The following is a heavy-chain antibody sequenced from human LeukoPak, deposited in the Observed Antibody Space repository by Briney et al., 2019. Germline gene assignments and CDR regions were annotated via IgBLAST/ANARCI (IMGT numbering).Heavy chain of an antibody. Sequence: GGSLRLSCAASGFTFSSYSMNWVRQAPGKGLEWVSYISSSSSTIYYADSVKGRFTISRDNAKNSLYLQMNSLRAEDTAVYYCARDPGGSTSPWSQGTLVTVSS. CDR1: GFTFSSYS. D-gene: IGHD2-2*01. CDR2: ISSSSSTI. V-gene: IGHV3-48*04. CDR3: ARDPGGSTSP. J-gene: IGHJ5*02.